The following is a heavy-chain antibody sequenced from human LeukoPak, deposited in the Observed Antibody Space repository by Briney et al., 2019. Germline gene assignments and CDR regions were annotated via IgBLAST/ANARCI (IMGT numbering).Heavy chain of an antibody. CDR2: INPNSGGT. D-gene: IGHD3-22*01. Sequence: GASVKVSCKASGYTFTGYYMHWVRQAPGQGLEWMGWINPNSGGTNYAQKFQGRVTMTRDTSISTAYMELSRLRSDDTAVYYCARDGTYYYDSSGYLYDYWGQGTLVTVSS. V-gene: IGHV1-2*02. J-gene: IGHJ4*02. CDR1: GYTFTGYY. CDR3: ARDGTYYYDSSGYLYDY.